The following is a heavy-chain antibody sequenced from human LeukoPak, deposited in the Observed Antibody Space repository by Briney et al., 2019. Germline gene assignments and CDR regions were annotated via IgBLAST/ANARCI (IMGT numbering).Heavy chain of an antibody. J-gene: IGHJ4*02. Sequence: PGGSLRLSCAVSGFAVSSNYMTWVRQAPGKGLEWVSVIYSGGSTYYAESVKGRFTISRDNSENTVYLQMSSLRAEDTAVYYCARDFSGVDYFDYWGQGTLVTVSS. CDR3: ARDFSGVDYFDY. CDR1: GFAVSSNY. V-gene: IGHV3-53*01. CDR2: IYSGGST. D-gene: IGHD3-10*01.